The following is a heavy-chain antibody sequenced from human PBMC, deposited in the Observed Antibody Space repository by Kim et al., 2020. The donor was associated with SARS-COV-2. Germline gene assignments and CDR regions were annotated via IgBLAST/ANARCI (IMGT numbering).Heavy chain of an antibody. CDR1: GFTFTDYA. D-gene: IGHD5-12*01. J-gene: IGHJ4*02. V-gene: IGHV1-3*01. CDR2: VNAGNGDR. Sequence: ASVKVSCKASGFTFTDYAIQWVRQAPGRGLEGMGWVNAGNGDRRSSQKLQGRVALTRDASATTAYMELSSLTSDDTALYYCARGRWVATTAPYYLDYWGQ. CDR3: ARGRWVATTAPYYLDY.